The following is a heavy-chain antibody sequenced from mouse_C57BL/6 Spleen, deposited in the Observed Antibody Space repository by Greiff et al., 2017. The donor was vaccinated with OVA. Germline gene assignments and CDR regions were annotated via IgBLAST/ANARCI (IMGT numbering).Heavy chain of an antibody. Sequence: QVQLQQPGAELVKPGASVKLSCKASGYTFTSYWMPWVKQRPGRGLEWIGRIDPNSGGTKYNEKFKSKATLTVDKPSSTAYMQLSSLTSEDAAVDYCARDYGSSYDWYGDVWGTGTTVTVSS. CDR2: IDPNSGGT. V-gene: IGHV1-72*01. J-gene: IGHJ1*03. CDR3: ARDYGSSYDWYGDV. D-gene: IGHD1-1*01. CDR1: GYTFTSYW.